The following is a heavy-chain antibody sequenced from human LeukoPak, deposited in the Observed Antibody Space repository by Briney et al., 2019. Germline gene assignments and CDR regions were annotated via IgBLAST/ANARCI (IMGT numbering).Heavy chain of an antibody. D-gene: IGHD3-16*02. CDR2: INHSGST. Sequence: PSETLSLTCAVYGGSFSGYYWSWIRQPPGKGLEWIGEINHSGSTNHNPSLKSRVTISVDTSKNQFSLKLSSVTAADTAVYYCARGREGRSLYRYWGQGTLVTVSS. CDR1: GGSFSGYY. J-gene: IGHJ4*02. CDR3: ARGREGRSLYRY. V-gene: IGHV4-34*01.